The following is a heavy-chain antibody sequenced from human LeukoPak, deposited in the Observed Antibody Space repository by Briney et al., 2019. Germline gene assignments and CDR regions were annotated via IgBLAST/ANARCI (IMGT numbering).Heavy chain of an antibody. J-gene: IGHJ4*02. CDR3: AREAQIITMVRGYFDY. V-gene: IGHV3-48*03. Sequence: GGSLRLSCAASGFTFSFHEMNWVRQAPGKGLEWVSYISSTGNSIYYADSVKGRFTISRDNAKNSLYLQMNSLRAEDTAVYYCAREAQIITMVRGYFDYWGQGTLVTVSS. CDR1: GFTFSFHE. CDR2: ISSTGNSI. D-gene: IGHD3-10*01.